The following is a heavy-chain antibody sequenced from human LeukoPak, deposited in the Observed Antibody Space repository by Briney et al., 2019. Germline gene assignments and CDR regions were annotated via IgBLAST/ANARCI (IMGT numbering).Heavy chain of an antibody. CDR3: ASVDYGSGSYPHQH. D-gene: IGHD3-10*01. CDR1: AGSFSGYY. V-gene: IGHV4-34*01. CDR2: INHSGST. J-gene: IGHJ1*01. Sequence: SETLSLTCAVYAGSFSGYYWSWIRQPPGKGLEWIGEINHSGSTNYNPSLKSRVTISVDTSKNQFSLKLSSVTAADTAVYYCASVDYGSGSYPHQHWGQGTLVTVSS.